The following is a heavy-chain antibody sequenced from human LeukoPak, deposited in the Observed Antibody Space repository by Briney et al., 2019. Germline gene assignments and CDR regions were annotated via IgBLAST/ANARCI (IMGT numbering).Heavy chain of an antibody. CDR3: ARETYCTNGVCYPHDAFDI. J-gene: IGHJ3*02. CDR2: IYYSGST. CDR1: GGSLSSGGYY. V-gene: IGHV4-31*03. Sequence: SQTLSLTCTVSGGSLSSGGYYWSWLRQHAGTGLEWFGYIYYSGSTYYNPSLKSRVTISVDTSKNQFSLKLSSVTAADTAVYYCARETYCTNGVCYPHDAFDIWGQGTMVTVS. D-gene: IGHD2-8*01.